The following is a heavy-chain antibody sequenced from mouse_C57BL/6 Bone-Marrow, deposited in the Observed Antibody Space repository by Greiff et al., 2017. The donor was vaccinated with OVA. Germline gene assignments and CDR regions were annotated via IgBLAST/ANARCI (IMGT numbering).Heavy chain of an antibody. J-gene: IGHJ4*01. CDR3: AREGVTTVVPSYYAMDY. D-gene: IGHD1-1*01. V-gene: IGHV1-78*01. Sequence: VQLQQSEAELVKPGASVKISCKASGYTFTDHTIHWMKQRPEQGLEWIGYIYPRDGSTNYNEKFKGKATLTADKSSSTAYLQLHSLTSEDAAVYFCAREGVTTVVPSYYAMDYWGQGTSVTVSS. CDR1: GYTFTDHT. CDR2: IYPRDGST.